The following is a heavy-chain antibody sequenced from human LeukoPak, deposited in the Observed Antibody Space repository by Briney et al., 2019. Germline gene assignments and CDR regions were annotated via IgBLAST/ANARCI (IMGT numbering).Heavy chain of an antibody. J-gene: IGHJ4*02. D-gene: IGHD3-10*01. Sequence: ITSSSNYIYYAYSVNGRFTISRDNAKNSLYLQMNSLRAEDTAVYYCARDGSGSYYNSFFDYWGQGTLVTVSS. V-gene: IGHV3-21*01. CDR3: ARDGSGSYYNSFFDY. CDR2: ITSSSNYI.